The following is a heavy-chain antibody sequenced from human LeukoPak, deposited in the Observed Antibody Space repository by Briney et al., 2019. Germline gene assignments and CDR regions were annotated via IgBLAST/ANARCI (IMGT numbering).Heavy chain of an antibody. CDR1: GFSLSTSGMC. CDR3: ARTRDYYGSSWFDP. Sequence: SGPALVKPTQTLTLTCTFSGFSLSTSGMCVSWIRQPPGKALEWLARIDWDDDKYYSTSLKTRLTISKDTSKNQVVLTMTNMDPVDTATYYCARTRDYYGSSWFDPWGQGTLVTVSS. V-gene: IGHV2-70*11. J-gene: IGHJ5*02. CDR2: IDWDDDK. D-gene: IGHD3-10*01.